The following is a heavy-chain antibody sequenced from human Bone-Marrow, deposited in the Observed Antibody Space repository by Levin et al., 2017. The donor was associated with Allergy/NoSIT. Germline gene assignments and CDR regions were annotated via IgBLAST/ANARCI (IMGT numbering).Heavy chain of an antibody. CDR1: GFAFNTYP. J-gene: IGHJ6*02. CDR2: VGGDGTGT. V-gene: IGHV3-74*01. CDR3: ARGVHDGLDV. Sequence: GESLKISCAASGFAFNTYPMHWVRQGPGKGLVWVSRVGGDGTGTVYADSVKGRFTISRDDAKNTLYLQMNSLRVEDTSVYYCARGVHDGLDVWGQGTTVTVSS.